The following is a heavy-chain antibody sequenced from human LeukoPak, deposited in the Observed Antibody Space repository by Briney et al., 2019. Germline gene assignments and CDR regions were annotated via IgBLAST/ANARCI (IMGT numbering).Heavy chain of an antibody. D-gene: IGHD1-1*01. CDR2: IYSGGSA. Sequence: GSLRLSCAASGFTLSNSYMTWVRQAPGKGLEWVSVIYSGGSADYADSVKGRFTISRDSSKNTLYLQMSSLRAEDTAMYYCAGHWSRGLWGQGILVTVSS. CDR1: GFTLSNSY. V-gene: IGHV3-53*01. J-gene: IGHJ4*02. CDR3: AGHWSRGL.